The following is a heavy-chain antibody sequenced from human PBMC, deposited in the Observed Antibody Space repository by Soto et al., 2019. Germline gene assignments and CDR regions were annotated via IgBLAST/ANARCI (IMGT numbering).Heavy chain of an antibody. D-gene: IGHD3-3*01. CDR3: ARDSLASLRFLEWLLPYGMDV. V-gene: IGHV3-33*01. Sequence: XGSLILYCAASGFTFSSYGMHWVRQAPGKGLEWVAVIWYDGSNKYYADSVKGRFTISRDNSKNTLYLQMNSLRAEDTAVYYCARDSLASLRFLEWLLPYGMDVWGHGPTVTVSS. CDR2: IWYDGSNK. CDR1: GFTFSSYG. J-gene: IGHJ6*02.